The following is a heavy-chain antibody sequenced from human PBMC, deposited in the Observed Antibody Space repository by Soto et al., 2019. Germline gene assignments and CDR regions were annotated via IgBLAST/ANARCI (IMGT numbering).Heavy chain of an antibody. J-gene: IGHJ6*02. V-gene: IGHV3-23*01. CDR2: ISGSGGST. CDR1: GFTFSSYA. Sequence: GGSLRLSCAASGFTFSSYAMSWVRQAPGKGLEWVSSISGSGGSTYYADSVKGRFTISRDNSKNTLYLEMNSLRAEDTAVYYCGVISSSSGSSYGMDVWGQGTTVTVSS. CDR3: GVISSSSGSSYGMDV. D-gene: IGHD6-6*01.